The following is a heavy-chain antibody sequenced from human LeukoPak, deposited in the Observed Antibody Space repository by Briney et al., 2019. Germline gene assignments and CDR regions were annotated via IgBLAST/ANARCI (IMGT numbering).Heavy chain of an antibody. D-gene: IGHD1-26*01. CDR3: ARGPPRSGSYRDY. V-gene: IGHV4-34*01. Sequence: SETLSLTCAVYGGSFSGYYWSWIRQPPGKGLEWIGEINHSGSTNYNPSLKSRVTISVDTSKNQFSLKLSSVTAADTAVYYCARGPPRSGSYRDYWGQGTLVTVSS. CDR1: GGSFSGYY. CDR2: INHSGST. J-gene: IGHJ4*02.